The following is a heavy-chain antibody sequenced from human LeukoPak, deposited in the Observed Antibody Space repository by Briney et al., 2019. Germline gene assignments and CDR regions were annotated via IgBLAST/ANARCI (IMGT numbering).Heavy chain of an antibody. D-gene: IGHD5-24*01. CDR1: GFTFDDYA. J-gene: IGHJ3*02. CDR2: ISWNSGSI. Sequence: GGSLRLSCAASGFTFDDYAMHWVRHTPGKGLEWVSGISWNSGSIGYADSVKGRFTISRDNAENSLYLQMNSLRAEDTAVYYCARGDGPNHAFDIWGQGTMVTVSS. V-gene: IGHV3-9*01. CDR3: ARGDGPNHAFDI.